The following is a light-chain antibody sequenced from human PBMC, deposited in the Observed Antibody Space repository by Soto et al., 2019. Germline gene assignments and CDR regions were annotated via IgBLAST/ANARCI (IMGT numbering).Light chain of an antibody. Sequence: EIVLTQSPATLSLSPGERATLSCRASQSVSSYLAWYQQKPGQAPRLLMFDTSNRATGISARFSGSGSGTDFTLTISSLESEDFAIYYCHHRSDWRSTFGQGTRLEIK. CDR1: QSVSSY. CDR2: DTS. V-gene: IGKV3-11*01. J-gene: IGKJ5*01. CDR3: HHRSDWRST.